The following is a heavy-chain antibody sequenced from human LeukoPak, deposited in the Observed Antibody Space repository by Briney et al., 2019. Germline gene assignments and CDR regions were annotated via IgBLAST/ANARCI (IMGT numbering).Heavy chain of an antibody. D-gene: IGHD5-18*01. J-gene: IGHJ6*03. CDR2: IIPIFGTA. CDR3: ARTSSYGYRDYYYYMDV. CDR1: GGTFSSYA. Sequence: ASVKVSCKASGGTFSSYAISWVRQAPGQGLEWMGGIIPIFGTANYAQKFQGRVTITADESTSTAYMELSSLRSEDTAVYYCARTSSYGYRDYYYYMDVWGKGTTVTVSS. V-gene: IGHV1-69*01.